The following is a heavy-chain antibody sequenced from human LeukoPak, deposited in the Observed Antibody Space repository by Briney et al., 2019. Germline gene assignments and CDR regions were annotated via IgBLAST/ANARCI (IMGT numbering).Heavy chain of an antibody. D-gene: IGHD6-19*01. CDR2: MYAGGTT. CDR1: GVIVSRNF. CDR3: ARGSGSGWPLDR. J-gene: IGHJ5*02. Sequence: GGSLRLSCAASGVIVSRNFMSWVRQAPGKGLQWVAIMYAGGTTDYSDSVRGRFHISRDSSSNTLSLQINSLRAEDTAVYYCARGSGSGWPLDRWGQGALVTVSS. V-gene: IGHV3-53*01.